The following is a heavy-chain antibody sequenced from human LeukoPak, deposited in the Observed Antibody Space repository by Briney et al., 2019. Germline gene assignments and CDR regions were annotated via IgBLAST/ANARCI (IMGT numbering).Heavy chain of an antibody. Sequence: PSETLSLTCAVSGYSVSSGYYWGWIRQPPGKGLEWIGSIYHSGSTYYNPSLKSRVTISVDTSKNQFSLKLSSVTAADTAVYYCARDSLLRYFDWLLSPHYFDYWGQGTLVTVSS. CDR3: ARDSLLRYFDWLLSPHYFDY. CDR1: GYSVSSGYY. V-gene: IGHV4-38-2*02. J-gene: IGHJ4*02. D-gene: IGHD3-9*01. CDR2: IYHSGST.